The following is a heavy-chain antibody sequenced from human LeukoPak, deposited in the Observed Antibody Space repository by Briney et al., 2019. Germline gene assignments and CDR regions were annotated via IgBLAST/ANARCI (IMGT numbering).Heavy chain of an antibody. D-gene: IGHD3-10*01. J-gene: IGHJ4*02. V-gene: IGHV3-49*04. Sequence: GGSLRLSCTASGFTFGDYAMSWVRQAPGKGLEWVGFIRSKAYGGTTEYAASVKGRFTISRDDSKSIAYLQMNSLKTEDTAVYYCTRPSVRYYGSGGKDDYWGQGTLVTVSS. CDR3: TRPSVRYYGSGGKDDY. CDR1: GFTFGDYA. CDR2: IRSKAYGGTT.